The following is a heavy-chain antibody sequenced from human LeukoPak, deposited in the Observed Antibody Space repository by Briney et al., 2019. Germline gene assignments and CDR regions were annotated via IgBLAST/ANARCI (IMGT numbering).Heavy chain of an antibody. Sequence: GSPKDSSKASCYTFTSYGISWVRQAPGQGLEWMGWSITYNGNTKYAQKLQCRVHMTTDASTSTGYIELRRLRSDDTAVYYCSRAGCRYYYYMDVWGKGTTVTVSS. J-gene: IGHJ6*03. D-gene: IGHD2-8*01. CDR2: SITYNGNT. CDR1: CYTFTSYG. V-gene: IGHV1-18*04. CDR3: SRAGCRYYYYMDV.